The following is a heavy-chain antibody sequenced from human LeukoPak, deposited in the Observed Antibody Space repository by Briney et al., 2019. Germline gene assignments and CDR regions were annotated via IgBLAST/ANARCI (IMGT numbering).Heavy chain of an antibody. V-gene: IGHV3-33*01. CDR3: ARDRIGHWNFELNDYYYYGMDV. J-gene: IGHJ6*02. CDR1: GFSFSNHG. D-gene: IGHD1-7*01. Sequence: GGSLRLSCAASGFSFSNHGMHWVRQAPGKRLEWVAVIWDDGNNKRYANSVNGRFTISRDNSENTLYLQMNGLTAEDTAVYYCARDRIGHWNFELNDYYYYGMDVWGQGTTVTVSS. CDR2: IWDDGNNK.